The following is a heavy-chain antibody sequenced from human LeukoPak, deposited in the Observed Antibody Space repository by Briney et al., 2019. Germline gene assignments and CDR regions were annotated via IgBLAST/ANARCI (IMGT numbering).Heavy chain of an antibody. D-gene: IGHD1-1*01. V-gene: IGHV3-23*01. CDR1: GFTFSSYA. J-gene: IGHJ4*02. CDR3: AKSTTGTRYFDY. Sequence: GRSLRLSCAASGFTFSSYAMSWVRQAPGKGLEWVSAISGSGGSTYYADSVKGRFTISRDNSKNTLYLQMNSLRAEDTAVYYCAKSTTGTRYFDYWGQGTLVTVSS. CDR2: ISGSGGST.